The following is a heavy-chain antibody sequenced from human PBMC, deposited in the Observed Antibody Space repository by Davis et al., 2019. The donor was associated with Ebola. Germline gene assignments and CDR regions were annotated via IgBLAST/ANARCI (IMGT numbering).Heavy chain of an antibody. CDR3: ASSATIFGVVISNYFDY. D-gene: IGHD3-3*01. Sequence: SETLSLTCAVYGESFSGYYWSWLRQPPGKGLECIGEINHSGTTNYNPSLKSRVIMSVDTSKNQFSLKLSSVTAADTAVYYCASSATIFGVVISNYFDYWGQGTLVTVSS. J-gene: IGHJ4*02. V-gene: IGHV4-34*01. CDR1: GESFSGYY. CDR2: INHSGTT.